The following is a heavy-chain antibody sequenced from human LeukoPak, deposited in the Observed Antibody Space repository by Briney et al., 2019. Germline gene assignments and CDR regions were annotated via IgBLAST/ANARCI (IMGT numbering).Heavy chain of an antibody. CDR3: ARLCVAAAGQDPDY. CDR2: IYYSGST. D-gene: IGHD6-13*01. CDR1: GGSISSSSHY. V-gene: IGHV4-39*01. Sequence: ASETLSLTCTVSGGSISSSSHYWGWIRQPPGKGLEWIGSIYYSGSTYYNPSLKSRVTISVDTSKNQFSLKLSSVTAADTAVYYCARLCVAAAGQDPDYWGQGTLVTVSS. J-gene: IGHJ4*02.